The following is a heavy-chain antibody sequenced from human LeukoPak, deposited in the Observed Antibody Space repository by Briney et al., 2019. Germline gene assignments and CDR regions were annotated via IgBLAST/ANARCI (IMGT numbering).Heavy chain of an antibody. CDR2: IYYSGST. D-gene: IGHD5-18*01. CDR1: GGSISSYY. V-gene: IGHV4-59*01. J-gene: IGHJ4*02. Sequence: SETLSLTCTVSGGSISSYYWSWIRQPPGKGLEWIGYIYYSGSTNYNPSLKSRVTISVDTSKNQFSLRLSSVTAADTAVYYCARGASGYSYGFDYWGQGTLVTVSS. CDR3: ARGASGYSYGFDY.